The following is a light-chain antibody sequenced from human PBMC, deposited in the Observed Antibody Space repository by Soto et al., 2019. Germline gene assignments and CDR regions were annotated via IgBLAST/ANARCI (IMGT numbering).Light chain of an antibody. Sequence: EIVLTQSPGTLSLSPGERATLSCRASQSISNSYLAWYQQKPGQAPRLLIHGASSRATGIPDRFSGTGSATDFTLTISRLAPEDFAVYYCQQYGSSPWTFGQGTKVEIK. CDR1: QSISNSY. CDR2: GAS. CDR3: QQYGSSPWT. V-gene: IGKV3-20*01. J-gene: IGKJ1*01.